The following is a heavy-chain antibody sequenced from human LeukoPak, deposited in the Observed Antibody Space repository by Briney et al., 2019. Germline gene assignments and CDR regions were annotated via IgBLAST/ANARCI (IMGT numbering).Heavy chain of an antibody. CDR1: GGSISSYY. CDR3: ASTIAVAGTRAFDI. D-gene: IGHD6-19*01. J-gene: IGHJ3*02. V-gene: IGHV4-59*12. CDR2: IYYSGST. Sequence: PSETLSLTCTVSGGSISSYYWSWLRQPPGKGLEWIGYIYYSGSTNYNPSLKSRVTISVDRSKNQFSLKLSSVTAADTAVYYCASTIAVAGTRAFDIWGQGTMVTVSS.